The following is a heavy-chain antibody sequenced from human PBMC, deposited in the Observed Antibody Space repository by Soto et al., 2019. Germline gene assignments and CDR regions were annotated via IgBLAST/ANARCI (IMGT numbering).Heavy chain of an antibody. D-gene: IGHD3-3*01. CDR3: EKDNLDFWSGYYNDTYYMDV. CDR2: ISGSGGRT. J-gene: IGHJ6*03. V-gene: IGHV3-23*01. CDR1: GFTFSSYA. Sequence: GGSLRLSCAASGFTFSSYAMSWVRQAPGKGLEWVSAISGSGGRTYYADSVKGRFTISRDNSKNTLYLQKNRLRAEDTAVYYCEKDNLDFWSGYYNDTYYMDVWGKGTTVTVSS.